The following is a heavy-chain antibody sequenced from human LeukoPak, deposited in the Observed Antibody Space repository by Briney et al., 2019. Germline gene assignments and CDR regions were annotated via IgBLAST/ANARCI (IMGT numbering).Heavy chain of an antibody. J-gene: IGHJ4*02. D-gene: IGHD5-12*01. CDR2: IYYSGST. CDR1: GGSISSYY. CDR3: ARGTVAILFDY. V-gene: IGHV4-59*01. Sequence: SETLSLTCTVSGGSISSYYWSWIRQPPGKGLEWIGYIYYSGSTNYNPSLESRVTISVDTSKNQFSLKLSSVTAADTAVYYCARGTVAILFDYWGQGTLVTVSS.